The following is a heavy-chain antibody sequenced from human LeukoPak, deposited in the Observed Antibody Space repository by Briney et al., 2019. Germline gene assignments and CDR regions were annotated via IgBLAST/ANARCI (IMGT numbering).Heavy chain of an antibody. CDR2: VYHSGST. J-gene: IGHJ4*02. V-gene: IGHV4-59*01. CDR1: GGSISHSY. Sequence: SETLSLTCTVSGGSISHSYWSWIRQPPGKGLEWIGFVYHSGSTNYNPSLKSRLIISIDTSKNQFSLKLSSVTAADTAVYYCAREASSGWHIDYWGQGTLVTVSS. CDR3: AREASSGWHIDY. D-gene: IGHD6-19*01.